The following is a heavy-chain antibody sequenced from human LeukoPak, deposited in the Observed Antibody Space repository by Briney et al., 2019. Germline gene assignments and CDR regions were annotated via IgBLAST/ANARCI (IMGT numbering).Heavy chain of an antibody. CDR3: ASGGWYYFDS. D-gene: IGHD6-19*01. CDR2: IKQDGSEK. CDR1: GLTFSTYW. V-gene: IGHV3-7*01. Sequence: PGGSLRLSCAASGLTFSTYWMSWVRQAPGKGLGWVANIKQDGSEKYYVDSVKGRFTISRDNAKNSLYLQMNSLRAEDTAVYYCASGGWYYFDSWGQGTLVTVSS. J-gene: IGHJ4*02.